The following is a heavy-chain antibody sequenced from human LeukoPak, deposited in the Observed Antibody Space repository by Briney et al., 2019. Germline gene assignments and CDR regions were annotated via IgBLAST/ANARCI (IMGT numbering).Heavy chain of an antibody. V-gene: IGHV3-21*01. Sequence: GESLKISCAASGFTFSNYSMNWVRQAPGKGLEWVSSISSSSSYIYYADSVKGRFTISRDNAKNSLYLQMNSLRAEDTAVYYCASTSLAAAGTAPWGQGTLVTVSS. J-gene: IGHJ5*02. D-gene: IGHD6-13*01. CDR2: ISSSSSYI. CDR1: GFTFSNYS. CDR3: ASTSLAAAGTAP.